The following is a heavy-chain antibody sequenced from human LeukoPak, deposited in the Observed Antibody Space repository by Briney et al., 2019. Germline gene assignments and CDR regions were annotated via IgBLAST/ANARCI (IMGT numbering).Heavy chain of an antibody. CDR3: TRGGAAATFDF. V-gene: IGHV3-74*01. CDR1: GFTFSNYW. D-gene: IGHD6-13*01. J-gene: IGHJ4*02. CDR2: VNNDGSGT. Sequence: PGGSLRLSCAASGFTFSNYWMHWVRQAPGKGLVWVSRVNNDGSGTIYADSVKGRLTISRDNAKNTLYLEMNSLRAEDTAIYYCTRGGAAATFDFWGQGTLVTVSS.